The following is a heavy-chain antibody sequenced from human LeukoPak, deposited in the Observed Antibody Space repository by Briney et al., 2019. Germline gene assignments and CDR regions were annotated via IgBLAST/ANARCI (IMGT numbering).Heavy chain of an antibody. CDR3: ARDSTKELGFDP. J-gene: IGHJ5*02. V-gene: IGHV4-31*03. D-gene: IGHD1-1*01. CDR1: GGSISSGGYC. Sequence: SETLSLTCTVSGGSISSGGYCWSWIRQHPGKGLEWIGYIYYSGSTYYNPSLKSRVTISVDTSKNQFSLKLSSVTAADTAVYYCARDSTKELGFDPWGQGTLVTVSS. CDR2: IYYSGST.